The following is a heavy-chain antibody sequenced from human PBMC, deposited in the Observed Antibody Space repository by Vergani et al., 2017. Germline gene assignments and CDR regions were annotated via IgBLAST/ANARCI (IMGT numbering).Heavy chain of an antibody. D-gene: IGHD2-2*01. J-gene: IGHJ6*02. Sequence: QVQLQESGPGLVKPSQTLSLTCTVSGGPISSGGYYWSWIRQHPGKGLEWIGYIYYSGSTYYNPSLKSRVTISVDTSKNQFSLKLSSVTAADTAVYYCARDPRYCSSTSCYGCRDHYYYYGMDVWGQGTTVTVSS. V-gene: IGHV4-31*03. CDR2: IYYSGST. CDR1: GGPISSGGYY. CDR3: ARDPRYCSSTSCYGCRDHYYYYGMDV.